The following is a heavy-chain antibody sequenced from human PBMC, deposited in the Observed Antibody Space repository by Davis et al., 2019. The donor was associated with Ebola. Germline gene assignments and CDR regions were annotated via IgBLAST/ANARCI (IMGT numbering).Heavy chain of an antibody. CDR1: GFTFSSYA. D-gene: IGHD3-9*01. V-gene: IGHV3-23*01. CDR2: TSGSGGST. J-gene: IGHJ4*02. CDR3: AKARYYDILTGNDY. Sequence: GESLKTSCAASGFTFSSYAMSWVRQAPGKGLERVSATSGSGGSTYYADSVKGRFTISSDNSKNTLYLQMNSLRAEDTAVYYCAKARYYDILTGNDYWGQGTLVTVSS.